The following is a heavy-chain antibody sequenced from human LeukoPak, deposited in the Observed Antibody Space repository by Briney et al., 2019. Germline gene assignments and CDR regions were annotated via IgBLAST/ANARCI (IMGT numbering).Heavy chain of an antibody. Sequence: ASVKVSCKASGYTFINYAINWVRQAPGQGLEWMGWINTNTGNPTYAQGFTGRFVFSLDTSVSTVYLQISSLKAEDTAVYYCARDLTPRIAVVGGSDWDAFDIWGQGTMVTVSS. J-gene: IGHJ3*02. D-gene: IGHD6-19*01. CDR1: GYTFINYA. CDR2: INTNTGNP. CDR3: ARDLTPRIAVVGGSDWDAFDI. V-gene: IGHV7-4-1*02.